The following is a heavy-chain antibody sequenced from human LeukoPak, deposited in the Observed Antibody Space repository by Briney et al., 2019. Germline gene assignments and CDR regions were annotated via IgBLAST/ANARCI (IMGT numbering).Heavy chain of an antibody. D-gene: IGHD3-10*01. CDR1: GFTFSSYA. CDR3: AKGAWFGELSQIDY. V-gene: IGHV3-23*01. CDR2: ISGSGGST. Sequence: GGSLRLSCAASGFTFSSYAMSWVRQAPGKGLEWVSAISGSGGSTYYADSVKGRFTISRDNSKNTLYLQMNSLRAEDTAIYYCAKGAWFGELSQIDYWGQGTLVTVSS. J-gene: IGHJ4*02.